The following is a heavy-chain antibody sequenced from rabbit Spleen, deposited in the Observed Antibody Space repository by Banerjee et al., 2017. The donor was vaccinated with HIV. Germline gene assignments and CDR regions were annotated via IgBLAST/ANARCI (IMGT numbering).Heavy chain of an antibody. Sequence: QQQLVESGGDLVKPEGSLTLTCTASGFSFSSSYDMCWVRQAPGKGLEWIGCIYTGNGKTYYASWAKGRFTISKTSSTTVTLQMTSLTAADTATYFCARSKAGYIYGDGNSIFNLWGPGTLVTVS. CDR2: IYTGNGKT. D-gene: IGHD2-1*01. J-gene: IGHJ4*01. CDR3: ARSKAGYIYGDGNSIFNL. CDR1: GFSFSSSYD. V-gene: IGHV1S45*01.